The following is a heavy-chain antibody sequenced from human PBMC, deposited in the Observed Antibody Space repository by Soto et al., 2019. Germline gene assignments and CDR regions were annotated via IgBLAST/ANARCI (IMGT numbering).Heavy chain of an antibody. V-gene: IGHV1-2*04. CDR2: INPNSGGT. CDR3: ARVIAAAGSADYYYGMDV. D-gene: IGHD6-13*01. J-gene: IGHJ6*02. Sequence: APVKVSWKASGYTFTVYYMHLLRQVPGQGLEWMGWINPNSGGTNYAQKFQGWVTMTRDTSISTAYMELSRLRSDDTAVYYCARVIAAAGSADYYYGMDVWGQGTTVTVAS. CDR1: GYTFTVYY.